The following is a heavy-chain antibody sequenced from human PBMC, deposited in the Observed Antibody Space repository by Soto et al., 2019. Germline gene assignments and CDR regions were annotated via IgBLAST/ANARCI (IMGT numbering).Heavy chain of an antibody. J-gene: IGHJ6*04. V-gene: IGHV1-18*01. D-gene: IGHD3-9*01. CDR1: GYTFTSYG. CDR3: ARDRVRLVPTYYYGMDV. CDR2: ISAYNGNT. Sequence: EASVKVSCKASGYTFTSYGISWVRQAPGQGLEWMGWISAYNGNTNYAQKLQGRVTMTTDTSTSTAYMELRSLRSDDTAVYYCARDRVRLVPTYYYGMDVWGKGTTVTVSS.